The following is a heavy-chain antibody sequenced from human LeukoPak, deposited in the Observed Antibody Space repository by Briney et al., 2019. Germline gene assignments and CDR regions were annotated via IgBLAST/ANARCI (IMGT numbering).Heavy chain of an antibody. CDR2: IKQDGSEK. D-gene: IGHD2-21*01. CDR3: ARDSYSGAFDI. J-gene: IGHJ3*02. V-gene: IGHV3-7*01. CDR1: GFTFSSYW. Sequence: GGSLKLSCAASGFTFSSYWMSWVRQAPGKGLEWVASIKQDGSEKYYVDSVKGRFTISRDNAKNSLYLQMNSLRAEDTAVYYCARDSYSGAFDIWGQGTMVTVSS.